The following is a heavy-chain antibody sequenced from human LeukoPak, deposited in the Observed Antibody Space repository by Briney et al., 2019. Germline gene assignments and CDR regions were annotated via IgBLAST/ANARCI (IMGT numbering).Heavy chain of an antibody. Sequence: GGSLRLSCAASGFTFSSYEMNWVRQAPGKGLEWVSYISSSGSPIYYADSVKGRFTISRDNAKNSLYLQMNSLETEDTAVYYCTTVRLGRYDYVWGSFRYWCFDLWGRGTLVTVSS. V-gene: IGHV3-48*03. CDR3: TTVRLGRYDYVWGSFRYWCFDL. D-gene: IGHD3-16*02. CDR2: ISSSGSPI. CDR1: GFTFSSYE. J-gene: IGHJ2*01.